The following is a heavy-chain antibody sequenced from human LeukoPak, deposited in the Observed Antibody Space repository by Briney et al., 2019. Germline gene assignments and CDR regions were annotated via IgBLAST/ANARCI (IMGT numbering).Heavy chain of an antibody. CDR3: ATIKRGSTYGYFDF. Sequence: SETLSLTCTVSGASTASHYWTWLRQPPGKELEWIAYMFDTVSTKSNPSLKSRLTLSVDTSKKQLSLRLSSVTAADTAVYYCATIKRGSTYGYFDFWVQGIKVTVSS. V-gene: IGHV4-59*11. CDR1: GASTASHY. J-gene: IGHJ4*02. CDR2: MFDTVST. D-gene: IGHD5-18*01.